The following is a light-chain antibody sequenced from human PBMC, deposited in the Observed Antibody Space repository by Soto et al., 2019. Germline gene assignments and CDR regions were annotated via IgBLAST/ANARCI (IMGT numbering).Light chain of an antibody. Sequence: IVMSQSPASLALSLGERATINCKSSQTLLYFANNLNYLAWYQQKPGQPPRLLIYWASTRESGVPDRFSGSGSGTDFTLTISSLQAEDVAVYYCQQYINDLPAFGQGTKVDIK. CDR1: QTLLYFANNLNY. CDR2: WAS. V-gene: IGKV4-1*01. CDR3: QQYINDLPA. J-gene: IGKJ1*01.